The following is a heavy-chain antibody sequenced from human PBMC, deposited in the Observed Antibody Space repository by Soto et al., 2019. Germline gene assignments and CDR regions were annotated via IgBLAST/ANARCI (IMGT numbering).Heavy chain of an antibody. Sequence: QVQLVESGGGVVQPGRSLRLSCAASGFTFSSYAMHWVRQAPGKGLEWVAVISYDGSNKYYADSVKGRFTISRDNSKNTLYLQMNSLRAEDTAVYYCASSGEYDSSGLDYWGQGTLVTVSS. J-gene: IGHJ4*02. CDR1: GFTFSSYA. CDR3: ASSGEYDSSGLDY. CDR2: ISYDGSNK. V-gene: IGHV3-30-3*01. D-gene: IGHD3-22*01.